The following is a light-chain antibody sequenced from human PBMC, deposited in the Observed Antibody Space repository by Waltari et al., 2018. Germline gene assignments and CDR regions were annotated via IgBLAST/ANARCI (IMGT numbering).Light chain of an antibody. CDR3: QQYNSYSLLS. CDR2: KAS. Sequence: DIQMTQSPSTLSASVGDRVIFSCRASQSISKWLAWYQQKPGKAPKLLSSKASTLERGVPSRFSGSGSGTEFTLTISSLQPEDFATYYCQQYNSYSLLSFGGGTKVESK. V-gene: IGKV1-5*03. CDR1: QSISKW. J-gene: IGKJ4*01.